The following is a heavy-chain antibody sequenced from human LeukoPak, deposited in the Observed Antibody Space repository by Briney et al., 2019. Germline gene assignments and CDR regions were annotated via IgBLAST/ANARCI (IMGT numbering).Heavy chain of an antibody. J-gene: IGHJ4*02. CDR2: ISSSSSYI. V-gene: IGHV3-21*01. D-gene: IGHD6-13*01. CDR3: ATYSSSWPFDY. CDR1: GFTFSSYS. Sequence: GGSLRLSCAASGFTFSSYSMIWVRQAPGKGLEWVSSISSSSSYIYYADSVKGRFTISRDNAKTSLYLQMNSLRAEDTAVYYCATYSSSWPFDYWGQGTLVTVSS.